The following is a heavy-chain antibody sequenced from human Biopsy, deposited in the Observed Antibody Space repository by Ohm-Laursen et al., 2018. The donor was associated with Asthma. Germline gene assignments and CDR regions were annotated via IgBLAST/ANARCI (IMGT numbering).Heavy chain of an antibody. CDR3: ARGLDYSGRSGFDY. CDR2: MSYDGSIK. CDR1: GFTFSSYG. D-gene: IGHD3-10*01. Sequence: SLRLSCTASGFTFSSYGMDWVRQAPGKGLEWVTLMSYDGSIKDYADSVKGRFTISRDNSMNTLYLHMNSLRVEDTAVYYCARGLDYSGRSGFDYWGQGTLVTVSS. V-gene: IGHV3-33*05. J-gene: IGHJ4*02.